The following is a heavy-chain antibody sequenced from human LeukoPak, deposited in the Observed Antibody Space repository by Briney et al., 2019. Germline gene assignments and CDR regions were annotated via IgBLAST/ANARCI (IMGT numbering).Heavy chain of an antibody. D-gene: IGHD2/OR15-2a*01. V-gene: IGHV4-39*01. CDR2: IYYSGST. CDR3: ARRTTEFDL. CDR1: GGSISSSSYY. Sequence: SETLSLTCTVSGGSISSSSYYWGWIRQPPGKGLEWIGSIYYSGSTYYNPSLKSRVTISVDTSKNQFSLKLSSVTAADTAVCYCARRTTEFDLWGRGTLVTVSS. J-gene: IGHJ2*01.